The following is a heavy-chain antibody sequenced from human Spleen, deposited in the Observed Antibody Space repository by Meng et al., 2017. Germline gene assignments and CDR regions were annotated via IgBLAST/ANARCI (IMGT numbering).Heavy chain of an antibody. V-gene: IGHV1-2*06. D-gene: IGHD6-13*01. CDR3: ARDEDISAAGKLFGDY. CDR2: IDPKNGDT. Sequence: ASVKVSCKAPGGIFSNSVVGWVRQAPGQGLEWMGRIDPKNGDTHYAQKFQGRVTMTGDTSISTAYMDLSGLRSDDTAVYYCARDEDISAAGKLFGDYWGQGTLVTVSS. CDR1: GGIFSNSV. J-gene: IGHJ4*02.